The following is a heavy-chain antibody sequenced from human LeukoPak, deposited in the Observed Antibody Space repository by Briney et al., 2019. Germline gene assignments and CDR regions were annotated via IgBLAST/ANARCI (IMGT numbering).Heavy chain of an antibody. D-gene: IGHD5-18*01. CDR3: ARARGYSYNPLFDY. Sequence: GGSLRLSCVASGITVSNNYMSWVRQAPGKGPEWVSVIYSDGSTHYADSVKGRFTISRDNAKNSLYLQMNSLRAEDTAVYYCARARGYSYNPLFDYWGQGTLVTVSS. J-gene: IGHJ4*02. V-gene: IGHV3-53*01. CDR1: GITVSNNY. CDR2: IYSDGST.